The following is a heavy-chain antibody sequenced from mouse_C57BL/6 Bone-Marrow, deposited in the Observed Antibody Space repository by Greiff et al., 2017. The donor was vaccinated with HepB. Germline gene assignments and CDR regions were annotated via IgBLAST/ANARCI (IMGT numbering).Heavy chain of an antibody. CDR3: ALQGKWSLLAMDY. Sequence: QVQLQQSGAELARPGASVKMSCKASGYTFTSYTMHWVKQRPGQGLEWIGYINPSSGYTKYNQKFKNKAILTADKSSSTAYMQLSSLTSEDSAVYYCALQGKWSLLAMDYWGQGTSVTVSS. V-gene: IGHV1-4*01. CDR1: GYTFTSYT. J-gene: IGHJ4*01. CDR2: INPSSGYT. D-gene: IGHD2-1*01.